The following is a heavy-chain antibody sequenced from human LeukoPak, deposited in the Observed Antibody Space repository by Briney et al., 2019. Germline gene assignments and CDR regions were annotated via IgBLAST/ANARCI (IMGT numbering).Heavy chain of an antibody. D-gene: IGHD5-18*01. CDR3: ARTHPIQLWLDLYYYYMDV. CDR1: GYTFTSYY. J-gene: IGHJ6*03. CDR2: INPSGGST. V-gene: IGHV1-46*01. Sequence: GASVKVSCKASGYTFTSYYMHWVRQAPGQGLEWMGIINPSGGSTSYAQKFQGRVTITRDTSTSTVYMELSSLRSEDTAVYYCARTHPIQLWLDLYYYYMDVWGKGTTVTVS.